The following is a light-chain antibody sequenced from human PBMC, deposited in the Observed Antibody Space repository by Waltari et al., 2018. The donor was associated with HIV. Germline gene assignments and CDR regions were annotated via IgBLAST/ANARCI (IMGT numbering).Light chain of an antibody. CDR2: NTN. CDR1: SFNIGSNY. J-gene: IGLJ2*01. V-gene: IGLV1-51*01. CDR3: GTWDNSLRAGV. Sequence: QAVLTQPPSVSAAPGQKVSISCSGNSFNIGSNYVSWYQQLPGRAPKLLIYNTNGRPPGIPDRFSGSVSDTSATLGITGLQTGDEADYYCGTWDNSLRAGVFGGGTKLTVL.